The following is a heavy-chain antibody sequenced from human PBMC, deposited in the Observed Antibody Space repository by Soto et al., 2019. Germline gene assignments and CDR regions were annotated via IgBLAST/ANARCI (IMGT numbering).Heavy chain of an antibody. D-gene: IGHD1-1*01. Sequence: LRLSCAASGFTFSLYAMTWVRPAPGKGLEWVSSMSRNGDNTYYADSLKGRFTISSGNSKNTLYLQMNSLRAEDTAIYYCAKDECDRNPLYYFDFWGPGTLVTVSS. CDR3: AKDECDRNPLYYFDF. CDR2: MSRNGDNT. CDR1: GFTFSLYA. V-gene: IGHV3-23*01. J-gene: IGHJ4*02.